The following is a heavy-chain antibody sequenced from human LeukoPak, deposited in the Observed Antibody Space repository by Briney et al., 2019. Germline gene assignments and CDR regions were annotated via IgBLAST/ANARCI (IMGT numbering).Heavy chain of an antibody. CDR1: GGSISSYY. CDR2: IYYSGST. CDR3: AREGQNDAFDI. J-gene: IGHJ3*02. V-gene: IGHV4-59*01. Sequence: PSETLSLTCTVSGGSISSYYWSWIRQPPGKGLEWIGYIYYSGSTNYNPSLKSRVTISVDTSKNQFSLKLSSVTAADTAVYYCAREGQNDAFDIWGQGTMVTVSS.